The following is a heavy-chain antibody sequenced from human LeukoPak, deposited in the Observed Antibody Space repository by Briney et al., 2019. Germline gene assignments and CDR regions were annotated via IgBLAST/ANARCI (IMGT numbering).Heavy chain of an antibody. J-gene: IGHJ4*02. CDR3: ATTPSPNYFDY. Sequence: SETLSLTCTVSGGSVSSPDYYWSWIRQPPGKGLEWIGYISYSGSTNYNPSPKSRVTISVDTSKSQFSLKLSSVTAADTAVYYCATTPSPNYFDYWGQGALVTVSS. V-gene: IGHV4-61*08. CDR2: ISYSGST. CDR1: GGSVSSPDYY.